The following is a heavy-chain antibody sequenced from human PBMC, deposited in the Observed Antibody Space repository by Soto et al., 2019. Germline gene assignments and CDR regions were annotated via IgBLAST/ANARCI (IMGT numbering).Heavy chain of an antibody. CDR1: GFTFSSYA. CDR3: ARSLFLASTGIEPFDF. Sequence: EVQLLESGGGLVQPGGSLVLSCAASGFTFSSYAMSWVRQAPGMGLEWVSSISGGGNDAYYADSVKGRFTISRDNSRNTLYLQMNSLRADDTAVHYCARSLFLASTGIEPFDFWGQGTLVTVSS. J-gene: IGHJ4*02. V-gene: IGHV3-23*01. D-gene: IGHD6-13*01. CDR2: ISGGGNDA.